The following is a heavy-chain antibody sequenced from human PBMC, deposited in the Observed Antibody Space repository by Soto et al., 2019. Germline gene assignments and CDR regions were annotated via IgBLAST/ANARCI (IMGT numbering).Heavy chain of an antibody. CDR2: ISYNGDT. Sequence: QLQLQESGPGLLKPSETLSLTCSVSGGSISSSSYNWDWIRQPPGKGLEWIGTISYNGDTDYNPSLKSRPTISVDAYDYQFSLKLSSVTAADTSIYYCERFSGNAFDSWGHGTMVTVSP. V-gene: IGHV4-39*01. CDR1: GGSISSSSYN. CDR3: ERFSGNAFDS. J-gene: IGHJ3*02.